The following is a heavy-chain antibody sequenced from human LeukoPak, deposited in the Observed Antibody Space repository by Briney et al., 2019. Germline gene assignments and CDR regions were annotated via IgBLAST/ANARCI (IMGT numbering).Heavy chain of an antibody. CDR1: GASISSSNYY. CDR2: IYSSGNT. V-gene: IGHV4-39*01. Sequence: SETLSLTCAVSGASISSSNYYWGWVRQSPGKGLEWIGNIYSSGNTYYNASLMSRVTMYIDTPKNQFSLKLSSVTAADTAMYYCAKSNGYGLIDYWGQGTLVTVS. D-gene: IGHD5-12*01. CDR3: AKSNGYGLIDY. J-gene: IGHJ4*02.